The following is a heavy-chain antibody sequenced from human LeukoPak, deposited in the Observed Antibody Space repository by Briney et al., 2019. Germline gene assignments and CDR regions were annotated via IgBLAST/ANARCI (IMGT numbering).Heavy chain of an antibody. V-gene: IGHV3-33*01. J-gene: IGHJ3*02. D-gene: IGHD3-16*01. CDR3: ARDDALGDNALDI. Sequence: GRSLRLSCAASGFTFSSYGMHWVRQAPGKGLEWVAVILNDGGQEKYADSVKGRFTISRDNSKNTLFLQMNSLRAEDTAVYYCARDDALGDNALDIWGQGTMVTVSS. CDR1: GFTFSSYG. CDR2: ILNDGGQE.